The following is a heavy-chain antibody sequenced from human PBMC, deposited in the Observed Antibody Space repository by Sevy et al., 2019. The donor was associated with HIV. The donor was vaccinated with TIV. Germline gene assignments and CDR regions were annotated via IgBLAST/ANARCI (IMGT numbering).Heavy chain of an antibody. D-gene: IGHD2-2*01. CDR2: IIPIFGTA. Sequence: SVKVSCKASGGTFSSYAISWVRQAPGQGLEWMGGIIPIFGTANYAQKFQGRVTITADESTSTAYMELSSLRSEDTAVYYCARAPKGDIVVVPAAIRHYYYGMDVWGQGTTVTVSS. CDR1: GGTFSSYA. J-gene: IGHJ6*02. CDR3: ARAPKGDIVVVPAAIRHYYYGMDV. V-gene: IGHV1-69*13.